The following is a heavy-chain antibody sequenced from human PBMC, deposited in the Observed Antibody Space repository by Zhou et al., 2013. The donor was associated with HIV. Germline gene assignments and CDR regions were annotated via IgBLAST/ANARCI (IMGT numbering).Heavy chain of an antibody. CDR1: GDTLSRFA. J-gene: IGHJ4*02. V-gene: IGHV1-2*02. CDR2: IIPNTDAT. D-gene: IGHD1-20*01. Sequence: QVQLVQSGAEVKKPGSSVKVSCKASGDTLSRFAIAWVRQAPGQGLEWMGGIIPNTDATKYAPRFQGRVTMTRDTSISTIYMELRGLRSDDTALYFCASYGPGYNWMYSWGQGTLVTVSS. CDR3: ASYGPGYNWMYS.